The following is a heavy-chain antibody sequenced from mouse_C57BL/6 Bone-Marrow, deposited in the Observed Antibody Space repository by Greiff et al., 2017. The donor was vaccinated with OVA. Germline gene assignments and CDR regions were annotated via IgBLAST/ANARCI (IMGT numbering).Heavy chain of an antibody. V-gene: IGHV1-64*01. CDR2: IHPNSGST. CDR3: ARLLRYPYYAMDY. J-gene: IGHJ4*01. CDR1: GYTFTSYW. D-gene: IGHD1-1*01. Sequence: QVQLQQPGAELVKPGASVKLSCKASGYTFTSYWMHWVKPRPGQGLEWIGMIHPNSGSTNYNEKFKSKATLTVDKSSSTAYMQLSSLTSEDSAVYYCARLLRYPYYAMDYWGQGTSVTVSS.